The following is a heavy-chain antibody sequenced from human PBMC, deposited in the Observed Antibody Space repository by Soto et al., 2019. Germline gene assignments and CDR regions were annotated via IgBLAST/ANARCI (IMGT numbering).Heavy chain of an antibody. CDR2: IYTSGST. V-gene: IGHV4-61*02. CDR3: AREGGTTIFGVVSPYDAFDI. D-gene: IGHD3-3*01. Sequence: SETLSLTCSVSGGSVSSGVYYWRWIRQPAGKGLEWIGRIYTSGSTNYNPSLKSRVTMSVDTSKNQFSLKLSSVTAADTAVYYCAREGGTTIFGVVSPYDAFDIWGQGTMVTVSS. J-gene: IGHJ3*02. CDR1: GGSVSSGVYY.